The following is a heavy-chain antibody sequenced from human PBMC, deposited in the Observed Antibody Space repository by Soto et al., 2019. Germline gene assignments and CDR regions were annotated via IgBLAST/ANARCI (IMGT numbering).Heavy chain of an antibody. D-gene: IGHD6-19*01. J-gene: IGHJ4*02. CDR3: TKGGFRSGAY. Sequence: GESLKISCKGSGYSFTSYWIAWVRQMPGKGLECIGIIYPDDSDTRYSPSFQGQVTISADKSINTAYLHWSSLKASDTAIYYCTKGGFRSGAYWGQGTLVTVSS. CDR2: IYPDDSDT. CDR1: GYSFTSYW. V-gene: IGHV5-51*01.